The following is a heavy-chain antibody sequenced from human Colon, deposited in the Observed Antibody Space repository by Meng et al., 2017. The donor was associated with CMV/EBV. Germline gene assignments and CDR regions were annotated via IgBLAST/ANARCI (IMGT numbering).Heavy chain of an antibody. CDR1: YTFTTYG. D-gene: IGHD2-2*01. V-gene: IGHV1-18*01. CDR2: ISAYYGYT. Sequence: YTFTTYGISWVRQAPGQGFEWMGWISAYYGYTNYAQRFQGRVSMTRDTSATTVYMELRSLRSDDSAIYYCVRESEDIVIVPSAVSLQYWGQGTLVTVSS. J-gene: IGHJ4*02. CDR3: VRESEDIVIVPSAVSLQY.